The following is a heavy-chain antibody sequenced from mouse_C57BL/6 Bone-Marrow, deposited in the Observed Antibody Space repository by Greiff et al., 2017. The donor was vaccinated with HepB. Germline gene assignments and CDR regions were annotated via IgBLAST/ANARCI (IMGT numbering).Heavy chain of an antibody. J-gene: IGHJ2*01. CDR3: AAPFTTLVRGDY. D-gene: IGHD1-1*01. CDR2: IYPGDGDT. CDR1: GYAFSSSW. V-gene: IGHV1-82*01. Sequence: VQLQQSGPELVKPGASVKISCKASGYAFSSSWMNWVKQRPGKGLEWIGRIYPGDGDTNYNGKFKGKATLTADKSSSTAYMQLSSLTSEDSAVYFCAAPFTTLVRGDYWGQGTTLTVSS.